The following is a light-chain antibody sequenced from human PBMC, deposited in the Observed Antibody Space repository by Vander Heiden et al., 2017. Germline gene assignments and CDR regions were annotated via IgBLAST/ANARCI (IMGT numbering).Light chain of an antibody. CDR3: RQDDSDPWT. V-gene: IGKV1D-8*02. CDR2: AVS. Sequence: AIWMTQSPSLLSASTGDRVTISCRMTQGISSYLAWYQQKPGKAPEVLMYAVSTSQSEILSRYSGCGSVRDFTLTISCMQSEDFATSYIRQDDSDPWTFGQGTKVEIK. CDR1: QGISSY. J-gene: IGKJ1*01.